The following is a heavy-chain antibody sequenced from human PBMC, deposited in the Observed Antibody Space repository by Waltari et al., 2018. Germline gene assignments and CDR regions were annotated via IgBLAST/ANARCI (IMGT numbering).Heavy chain of an antibody. Sequence: EVQLVESGGGLVKPGGSLRLSCAASGFTFSSYSMNWVRQAPGKGLEWVSSISSSSSYIYYADSVKGRFTISRDNAKNSLYLQMNSLRAEDTALYYCAKEMSYRSAGYLDYWGQGTLVTVSS. CDR3: AKEMSYRSAGYLDY. D-gene: IGHD3-16*02. J-gene: IGHJ4*02. CDR2: ISSSSSYI. CDR1: GFTFSSYS. V-gene: IGHV3-21*04.